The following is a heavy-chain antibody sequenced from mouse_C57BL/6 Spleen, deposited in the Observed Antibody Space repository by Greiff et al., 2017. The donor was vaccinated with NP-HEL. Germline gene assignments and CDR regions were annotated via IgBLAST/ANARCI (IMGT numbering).Heavy chain of an antibody. CDR1: GYTFTSYW. V-gene: IGHV1-61*01. J-gene: IGHJ4*01. CDR3: ARGGITTVVGDY. CDR2: IYPSDSET. Sequence: VQLQQPGAELVRPGSSVKLSCKASGYTFTSYWMDWVKQRPGQGLEWIGNIYPSDSETHYNQKFKDKATLTVDKSSSTAYMQLSSLTSEDSAVYYCARGGITTVVGDYWGQGTSVTVSS. D-gene: IGHD1-1*01.